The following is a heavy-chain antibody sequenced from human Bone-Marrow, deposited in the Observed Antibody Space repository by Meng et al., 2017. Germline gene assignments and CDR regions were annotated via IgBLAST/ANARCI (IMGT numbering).Heavy chain of an antibody. D-gene: IGHD6-19*01. J-gene: IGHJ4*02. CDR1: GYTLTELS. V-gene: IGHV1-24*01. Sequence: ASVKISCKVSGYTLTELSMHWVRQAPGKGLEWMGGFDPEDGETIYAQKFQGRVTMTEDTSTDTAYMELSSLRSEDTAVYYCATETGYSSGWYDHYWGQGTLVTVSS. CDR2: FDPEDGET. CDR3: ATETGYSSGWYDHY.